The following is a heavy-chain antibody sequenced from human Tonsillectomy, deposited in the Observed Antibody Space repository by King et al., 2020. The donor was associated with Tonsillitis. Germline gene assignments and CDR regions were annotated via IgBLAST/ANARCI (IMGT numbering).Heavy chain of an antibody. Sequence: VQLVESGGGFVQPGGSLRLSCAASGFTFSSYSMNWVRQAPGKGLEWVSYISSSSSTIYYADSVKGRFTISRDNAKNSLYLQMNSLRDEDTAVYYCAREDCSGGSCYSGNDYWGQGTLVTVSS. D-gene: IGHD2-15*01. V-gene: IGHV3-48*02. CDR2: ISSSSSTI. CDR1: GFTFSSYS. J-gene: IGHJ4*02. CDR3: AREDCSGGSCYSGNDY.